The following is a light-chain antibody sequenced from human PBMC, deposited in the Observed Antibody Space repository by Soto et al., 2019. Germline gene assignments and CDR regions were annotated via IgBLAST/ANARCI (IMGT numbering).Light chain of an antibody. CDR1: QGISTY. CDR2: AAS. V-gene: IGKV1-39*01. Sequence: DIQMTQSPSSLSASVGDRVTITCQASQGISTYLNCYQQKPGKAPKLLIYAASSLQSGVPSRFSGSGSETDFTLTISSLQPEDFATYSCQQSYSTTWTFGQGTKVEIK. CDR3: QQSYSTTWT. J-gene: IGKJ1*01.